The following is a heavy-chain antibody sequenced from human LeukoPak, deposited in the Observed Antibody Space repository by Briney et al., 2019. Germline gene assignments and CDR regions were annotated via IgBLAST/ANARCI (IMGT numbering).Heavy chain of an antibody. CDR2: IRSKAYGGTT. J-gene: IGHJ4*02. Sequence: GGSLRLSCSASGFRFGDYAMSWVRQAPGKGLEWVGCIRSKAYGGTTEYAASVKGRFTISRDDSNSIAYLQMSSLEIEDTAVYFCTRDIGPVTGTTWYFDCWGLGTLVTVSS. CDR3: TRDIGPVTGTTWYFDC. V-gene: IGHV3-49*04. D-gene: IGHD1-20*01. CDR1: GFRFGDYA.